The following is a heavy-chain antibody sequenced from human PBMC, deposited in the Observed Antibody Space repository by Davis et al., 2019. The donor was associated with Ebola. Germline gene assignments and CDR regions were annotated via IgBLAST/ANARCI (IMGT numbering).Heavy chain of an antibody. V-gene: IGHV1-69*13. CDR3: ARGFETHWDVFDI. J-gene: IGHJ3*02. CDR2: IFPTFGPS. Sequence: SVKVSCKAFGYTFTSYSISWVRQAPGQGLEWMGGIFPTFGPSNYAQKFQGRVPITAAESTNPASVELSSLRSEDTAVYYCARGFETHWDVFDIWGQGTMITVSS. D-gene: IGHD3-10*01. CDR1: GYTFTSYS.